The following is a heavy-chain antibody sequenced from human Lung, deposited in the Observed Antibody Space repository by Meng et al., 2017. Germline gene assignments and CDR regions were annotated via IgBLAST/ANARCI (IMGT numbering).Heavy chain of an antibody. Sequence: AAVKVSCKASGYTFPSYGIIWLRQSPGQGLEWMGWISAYNGNKNYAKKPQGRVTMTTDTSTSTVYTELRSLRSDDTAVYYCARDRGGYAKNWFDPWGQGTLVTVSS. D-gene: IGHD5-12*01. J-gene: IGHJ5*02. V-gene: IGHV1-18*01. CDR2: ISAYNGNK. CDR3: ARDRGGYAKNWFDP. CDR1: GYTFPSYG.